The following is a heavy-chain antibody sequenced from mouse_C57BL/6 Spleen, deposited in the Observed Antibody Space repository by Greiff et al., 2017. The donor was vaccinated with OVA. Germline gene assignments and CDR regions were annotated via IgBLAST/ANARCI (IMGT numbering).Heavy chain of an antibody. D-gene: IGHD2-4*01. Sequence: VQLQQSGAELVRPGASVTLSCKASGYTFTDYEMHWVKQTPVHGLEWIGAIDPETGGTAYNQKFKGKAILTADQSSSTAYMELRSLTSEDSAVYYCTRWDDYDVDYWGQGTTLTVSS. CDR2: IDPETGGT. V-gene: IGHV1-15*01. CDR3: TRWDDYDVDY. CDR1: GYTFTDYE. J-gene: IGHJ2*01.